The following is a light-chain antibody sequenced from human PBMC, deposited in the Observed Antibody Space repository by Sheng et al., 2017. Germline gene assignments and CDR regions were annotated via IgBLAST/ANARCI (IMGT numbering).Light chain of an antibody. Sequence: EIVLTQSPGTLSLSPGERATLSCRASQSVSSSYLAWYQQKPGQAPSSSSMVHPAGPLASQTGSVASGSGTDFTLTISRLEPEDFAVYYCQQYGSSPAYTFGQGTKLEIK. CDR1: QSVSSSY. CDR2: VHP. CDR3: QQYGSSPAYT. V-gene: IGKV3-20*01. J-gene: IGKJ2*01.